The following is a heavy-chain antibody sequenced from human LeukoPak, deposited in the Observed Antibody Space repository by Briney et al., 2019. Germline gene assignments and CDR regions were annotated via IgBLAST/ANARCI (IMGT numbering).Heavy chain of an antibody. J-gene: IGHJ6*02. D-gene: IGHD1-26*01. CDR2: IYYSGST. CDR3: ARVGGTNYYYYGMDV. CDR1: GGSISNYY. V-gene: IGHV4-59*01. Sequence: PSETLSLTCTVSGGSISNYYWSWIRQPPGKGLEWIGYIYYSGSTNYNPSLKSRVTISVDTSKNQFSLKLSSVTAADTAVYYCARVGGTNYYYYGMDVWGQGTMVTDSS.